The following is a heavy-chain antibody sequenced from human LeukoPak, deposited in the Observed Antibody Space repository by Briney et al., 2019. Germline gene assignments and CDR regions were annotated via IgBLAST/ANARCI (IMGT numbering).Heavy chain of an antibody. CDR2: INPSGGST. J-gene: IGHJ4*02. Sequence: ASVKVSCKASGYTFTSYYMHWVRQAPGQGLEWMGIINPSGGSTSYAQKFQGRVTMTRDTSTNTVYMELSSLRSEDTAVYYCARESIAARLFDYWGQGTLVTVSS. CDR3: ARESIAARLFDY. V-gene: IGHV1-46*01. D-gene: IGHD6-6*01. CDR1: GYTFTSYY.